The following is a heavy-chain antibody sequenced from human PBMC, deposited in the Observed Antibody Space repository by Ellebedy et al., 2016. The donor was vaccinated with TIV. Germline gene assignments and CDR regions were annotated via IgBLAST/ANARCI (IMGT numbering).Heavy chain of an antibody. D-gene: IGHD3-3*01. V-gene: IGHV4-30-4*01. CDR2: IYYSGRT. CDR3: ARVLIFGVVANNWFDP. J-gene: IGHJ5*02. Sequence: SETLSLXXTVSGGSVSSADYYWSWIRQPPGKGLEWIGYIYYSGRTSYNPSLKSRVTISVDTSKNQFSLNLSSVTAADTAVYYCARVLIFGVVANNWFDPWGQGTLVTVSS. CDR1: GGSVSSADYY.